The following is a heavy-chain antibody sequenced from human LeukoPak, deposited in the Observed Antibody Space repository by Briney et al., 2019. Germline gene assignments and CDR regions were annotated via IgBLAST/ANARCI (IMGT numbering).Heavy chain of an antibody. J-gene: IGHJ4*02. D-gene: IGHD7-27*01. Sequence: SETLSLTCTISGGYVSDYYWSWIRQSPGKGLEWIGYIYHTGSTSYSLSLKSRVTISADTSQNQFSLKLSSVTAADTAVYYCASRKLGNDYWDQGTLVTVSS. V-gene: IGHV4-59*02. CDR1: GGYVSDYY. CDR3: ASRKLGNDY. CDR2: IYHTGST.